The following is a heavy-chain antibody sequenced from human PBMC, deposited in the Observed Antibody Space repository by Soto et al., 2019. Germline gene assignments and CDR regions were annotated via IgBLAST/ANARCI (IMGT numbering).Heavy chain of an antibody. D-gene: IGHD2-15*01. V-gene: IGHV4-59*08. CDR3: AVARPTYCSGGSCYYNAFDI. CDR2: IYYSGST. J-gene: IGHJ3*02. CDR1: GGSISSYY. Sequence: ETLSLTCTVSGGSISSYYWSWIRQPPGKGLEWIGYIYYSGSTNYNPSLKSRVTISVDTSKNQFSLKLSSVTAADTAVYYCAVARPTYCSGGSCYYNAFDIWGQGTMVTVSS.